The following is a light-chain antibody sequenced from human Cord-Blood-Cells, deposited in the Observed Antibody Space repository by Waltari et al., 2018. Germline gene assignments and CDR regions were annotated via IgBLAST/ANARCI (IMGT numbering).Light chain of an antibody. CDR2: DTS. CDR3: LLSYSGARV. CDR1: TGAVTSVHY. J-gene: IGLJ3*02. Sequence: QAVVTQDPSLTVSPGGTVTLTCGSSTGAVTSVHYPYWFQQKPGKAPRTLIYDTSNKHSRTPARVSGSLVGGKAALTLAGAQPEDEAEYYCLLSYSGARVFGGGTKLTVL. V-gene: IGLV7-46*01.